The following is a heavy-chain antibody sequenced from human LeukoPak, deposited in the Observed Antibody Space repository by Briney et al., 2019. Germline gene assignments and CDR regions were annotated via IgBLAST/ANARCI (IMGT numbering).Heavy chain of an antibody. J-gene: IGHJ4*02. CDR3: GIDFWGAYRVEYFDY. CDR1: GFTFSNYW. Sequence: PGGSLRLSCAASGFTFSNYWMSWVRRAPGKGLEWVANIKQDGSETYYVDSVRGRFTISRDKAKKSLYLQMNILRAEDTAIYYCGIDFWGAYRVEYFDYWGQGTLVTVSS. CDR2: IKQDGSET. V-gene: IGHV3-7*01. D-gene: IGHD3-3*01.